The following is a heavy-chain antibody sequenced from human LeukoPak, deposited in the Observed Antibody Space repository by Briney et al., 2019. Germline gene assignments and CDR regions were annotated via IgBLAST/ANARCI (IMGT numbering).Heavy chain of an antibody. V-gene: IGHV3-23*01. CDR3: AREVGDFDY. CDR1: GFTFSDFA. J-gene: IGHJ4*02. D-gene: IGHD3-16*01. Sequence: GGSLRLSCTASGFTFSDFATTWVRQAPGTGLEWVSVVSGSGATTYYADSVKGRFTISRDNSKNTLSLQMSSLRAEDTAVYYCAREVGDFDYWGQGALVTVSS. CDR2: VSGSGATT.